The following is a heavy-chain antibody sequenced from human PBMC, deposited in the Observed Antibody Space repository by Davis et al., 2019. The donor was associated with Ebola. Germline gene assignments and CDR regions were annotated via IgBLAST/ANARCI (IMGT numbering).Heavy chain of an antibody. J-gene: IGHJ4*02. CDR2: ISSSSTNI. Sequence: GGSLRLSCAASGFRFATYTMNWVRQAPGKGLEWISYISSSSTNIYYADSVKGRFTISRDNAKNSLYLQMNSLRAEDTAVYYCAKGRIAAAPYYWGQGTLVTVSS. D-gene: IGHD6-13*01. CDR1: GFRFATYT. V-gene: IGHV3-48*04. CDR3: AKGRIAAAPYY.